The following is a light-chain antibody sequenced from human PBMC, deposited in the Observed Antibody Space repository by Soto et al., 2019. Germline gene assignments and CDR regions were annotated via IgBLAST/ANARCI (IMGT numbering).Light chain of an antibody. CDR2: GAS. CDR3: QQYGRTPLT. V-gene: IGKV3-20*01. Sequence: EIVLTQSPGTLSLSPGERATLSCWASQSVSGNFLAWYQVKPGQAPRLVVYGASTRASGFPDRFSGSGSGTDFTLTISRLEPEDFAVYFCQQYGRTPLTFGGGSKVEIK. J-gene: IGKJ4*01. CDR1: QSVSGNF.